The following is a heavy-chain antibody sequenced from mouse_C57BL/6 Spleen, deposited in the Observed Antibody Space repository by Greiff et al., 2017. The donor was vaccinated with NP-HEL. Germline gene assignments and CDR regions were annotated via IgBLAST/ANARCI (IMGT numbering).Heavy chain of an antibody. Sequence: EVQRVESGPGLVKPSQSLSLTCSVTGYSITSGYYWNWIRQFPGNKLEWMGYISYDGSNNYNPSLKNRISITRDTSKNQFFLKLNSVTTEDTATYYCARGDYDKFAYWGQGTLVTVSA. CDR3: ARGDYDKFAY. CDR2: ISYDGSN. D-gene: IGHD2-4*01. J-gene: IGHJ3*01. V-gene: IGHV3-6*01. CDR1: GYSITSGYY.